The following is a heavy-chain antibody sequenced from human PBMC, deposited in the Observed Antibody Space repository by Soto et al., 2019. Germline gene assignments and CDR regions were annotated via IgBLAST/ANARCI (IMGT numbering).Heavy chain of an antibody. CDR2: IYATGTT. D-gene: IGHD1-1*01. J-gene: IGHJ5*02. CDR1: GASISGFY. Sequence: PSETLSLTCTVSGASISGFYWSWIRKSAGKGLEWIGRIYATGTTDYNPSLKSRVMMSVDTSKKQFSLKLRSVTAADTAVYYCVRDGTKTLRDWLHPCGQGLPVAVYS. CDR3: VRDGTKTLRDWLHP. V-gene: IGHV4-4*07.